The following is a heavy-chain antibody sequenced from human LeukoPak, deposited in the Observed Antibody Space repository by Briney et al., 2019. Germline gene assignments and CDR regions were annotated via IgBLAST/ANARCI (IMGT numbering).Heavy chain of an antibody. J-gene: IGHJ4*02. CDR2: ISSSSSYI. V-gene: IGHV3-21*01. CDR3: AREGRSIAARDFDY. CDR1: GFTFSSYS. D-gene: IGHD6-6*01. Sequence: PGGSLRLSCAASGFTFSSYSMNWVRQAPGKGLEWVSSISSSSSYIYYADSVEGRFTISRDNAKNSLYLQMNSLRAEDTAVYYCAREGRSIAARDFDYWGQGTLVTVSS.